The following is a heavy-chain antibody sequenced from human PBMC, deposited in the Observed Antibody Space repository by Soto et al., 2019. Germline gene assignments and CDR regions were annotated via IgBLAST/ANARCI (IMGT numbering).Heavy chain of an antibody. CDR1: GFTFSTYW. CDR2: IKSDGSST. Sequence: EVQLVESGGGLVQPGGSLRLSCAASGFTFSTYWMHWVRQAPGKGLVWVSRIKSDGSSTSYADSVKGRFTISRDNAKNTLYLQMNSLRVEDTAVYYCALSDWFDPWGQGTLVTVSS. V-gene: IGHV3-74*01. J-gene: IGHJ5*02. CDR3: ALSDWFDP.